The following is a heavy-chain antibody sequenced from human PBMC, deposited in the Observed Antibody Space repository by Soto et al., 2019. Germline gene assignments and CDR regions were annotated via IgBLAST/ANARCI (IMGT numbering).Heavy chain of an antibody. J-gene: IGHJ4*02. Sequence: GSLRLSCAASGFTFSSSWMHWVRQAPGKGLVWVSRINSGASTTNYADSVKGRFTISRDNAKNTLYLQMDSLTAEDTAVYYCARGPSGWFGYDYWGQGTLVTVSS. CDR2: INSGASTT. CDR3: ARGPSGWFGYDY. CDR1: GFTFSSSW. V-gene: IGHV3-74*01. D-gene: IGHD6-19*01.